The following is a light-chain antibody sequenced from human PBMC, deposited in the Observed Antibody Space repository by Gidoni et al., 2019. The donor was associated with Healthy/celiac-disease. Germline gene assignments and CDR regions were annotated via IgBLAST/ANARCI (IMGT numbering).Light chain of an antibody. CDR3: QQNYSTPYT. J-gene: IGKJ2*01. V-gene: IGKV1-39*01. Sequence: DIQMTQSPSSLSASVGDRVTITCRASQSISSHLIWYQQKPGKAPKLLIYAASSLQSGVPSRFSGSGSGTDFTLTISSLQPEDFAAYYCQQNYSTPYTFGQGTKLEIK. CDR2: AAS. CDR1: QSISSH.